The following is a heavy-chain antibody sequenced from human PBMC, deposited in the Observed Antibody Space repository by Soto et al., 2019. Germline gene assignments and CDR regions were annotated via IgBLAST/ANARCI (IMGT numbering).Heavy chain of an antibody. Sequence: PGESLKISCKGSGYSFTSYWIGWVRQMPGKGLEWMWIIYPGDSDTRYSPSFQGQVTISADKSISTAYLQWSSLKASDTAMYYCARPSSSSSLGYGMDVWGQGTTVTVSS. CDR2: IYPGDSDT. CDR3: ARPSSSSSLGYGMDV. V-gene: IGHV5-51*01. D-gene: IGHD6-6*01. J-gene: IGHJ6*02. CDR1: GYSFTSYW.